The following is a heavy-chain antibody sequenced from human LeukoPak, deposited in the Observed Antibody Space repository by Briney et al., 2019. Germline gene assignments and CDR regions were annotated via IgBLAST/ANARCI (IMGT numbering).Heavy chain of an antibody. CDR1: GFTFSSYA. CDR3: AKGLIILTGYDYGMDV. D-gene: IGHD3-9*01. Sequence: GGSLRLSCAASGFTFSSYAMSWVRQAPGKGLEWVSAISGSGGSTYYADSVKGRFTISRDNSKNTLYLQMNSLRAEDTAVYYCAKGLIILTGYDYGMDVWGQGTTVTVSS. CDR2: ISGSGGST. J-gene: IGHJ6*02. V-gene: IGHV3-23*01.